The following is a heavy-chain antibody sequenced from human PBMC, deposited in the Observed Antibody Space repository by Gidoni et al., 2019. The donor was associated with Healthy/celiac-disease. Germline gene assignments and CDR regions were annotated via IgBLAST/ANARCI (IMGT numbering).Heavy chain of an antibody. D-gene: IGHD4-17*01. CDR2: INAGNGNT. J-gene: IGHJ6*02. V-gene: IGHV1-3*01. Sequence: QVQLVQSGAEVKKPGASVKVSCKASGYTFTSYAMHWVRQAPGQRLEGMGWINAGNGNTKYSQKFQGRVTITRDTSASTAYMELSSLRSEDTAVYYCARDPDYQDYYYYGMDVWGQGTTVTVSS. CDR3: ARDPDYQDYYYYGMDV. CDR1: GYTFTSYA.